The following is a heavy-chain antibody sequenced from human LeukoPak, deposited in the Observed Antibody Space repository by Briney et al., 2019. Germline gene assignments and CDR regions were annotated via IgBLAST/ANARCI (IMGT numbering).Heavy chain of an antibody. J-gene: IGHJ4*02. CDR2: INWNGGST. CDR3: ARVKRYSGYDYDY. V-gene: IGHV3-20*04. D-gene: IGHD5-12*01. Sequence: AGSLRLSCAASGFTFDDYGMSWVRRAPGKELEWVSGINWNGGSTGYADSVKGRFTISRDNAKNSLYLQMNSLRAEDTALYYCARVKRYSGYDYDYWGQGTLVTVSS. CDR1: GFTFDDYG.